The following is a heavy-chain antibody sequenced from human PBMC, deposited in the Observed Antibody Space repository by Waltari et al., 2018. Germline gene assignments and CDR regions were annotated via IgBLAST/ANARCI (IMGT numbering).Heavy chain of an antibody. D-gene: IGHD3-3*01. V-gene: IGHV4-34*02. J-gene: IGHJ3*02. CDR3: ARHIRGYDAFDI. CDR1: GGSFSGYW. Sequence: QVPLQQWGAGLLQPSETLSLTCAVYGGSFSGYWGSWIRQPPGQGMEWIGEISHSGRTNYNPSLKSRVTISVDTPKNQFSLKLSSVTAADTAVYYCARHIRGYDAFDIWGQGTMAIVSS. CDR2: ISHSGRT.